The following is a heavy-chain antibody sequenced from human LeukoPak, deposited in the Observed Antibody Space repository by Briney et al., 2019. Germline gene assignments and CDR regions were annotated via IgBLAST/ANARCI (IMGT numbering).Heavy chain of an antibody. Sequence: ASVTVSCKACGWTFTSYGISWVRPAPGRGRDWMGWISAYNGNTNYAQKLQGRVTMTTDTSTSTAYMELRSLRSDDTAVYYCARAPPDYYDSSEVSFDYWGQGTLVTVSS. CDR3: ARAPPDYYDSSEVSFDY. D-gene: IGHD3-22*01. CDR1: GWTFTSYG. CDR2: ISAYNGNT. J-gene: IGHJ4*02. V-gene: IGHV1-18*01.